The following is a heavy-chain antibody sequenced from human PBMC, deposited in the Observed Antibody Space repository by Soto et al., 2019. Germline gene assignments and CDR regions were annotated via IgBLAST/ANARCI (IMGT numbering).Heavy chain of an antibody. CDR3: ARSPLLVYYYYGMDV. CDR2: ISYDGSNK. J-gene: IGHJ6*02. Sequence: QVQLVESGGGVVQPGRSLRLSCAASGFTFSSYAMHWVRQAPGKGLEWVAVISYDGSNKYYADSVKGRFTISRDNSKNKLYLQMNSLRADDTAVYYCARSPLLVYYYYGMDVWGQGTTVTVSS. D-gene: IGHD3-3*01. CDR1: GFTFSSYA. V-gene: IGHV3-30-3*01.